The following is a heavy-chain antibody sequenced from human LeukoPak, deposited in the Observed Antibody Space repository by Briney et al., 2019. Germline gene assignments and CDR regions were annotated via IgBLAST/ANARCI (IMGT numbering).Heavy chain of an antibody. Sequence: PGGSLRLSCAASGFTFDDYGMSWVRQAPGKGLEWVSAISGSGGSTYYADSVKGRFTISRDNSKNTLYLQMNSLRAEDTAVYYCAKSTYYDFWSGYQYYMDVWGKGTTVTVS. D-gene: IGHD3-3*01. CDR1: GFTFDDYG. V-gene: IGHV3-23*01. CDR3: AKSTYYDFWSGYQYYMDV. CDR2: ISGSGGST. J-gene: IGHJ6*03.